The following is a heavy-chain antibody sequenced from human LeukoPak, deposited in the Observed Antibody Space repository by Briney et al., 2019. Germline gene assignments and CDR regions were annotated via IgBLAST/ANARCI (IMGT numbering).Heavy chain of an antibody. D-gene: IGHD2-2*01. Sequence: GGSLRLSCAPSGFTVSSNYMSWVRQAPGKGLEWVSIIYSGGTTYYANSVKGRFTISRDSSTNTLYLQMNSLTAEGTAVYFCARGSCSRTSCFEFDYWGQGTPVTVSS. CDR3: ARGSCSRTSCFEFDY. J-gene: IGHJ4*02. CDR2: IYSGGTT. CDR1: GFTVSSNY. V-gene: IGHV3-53*01.